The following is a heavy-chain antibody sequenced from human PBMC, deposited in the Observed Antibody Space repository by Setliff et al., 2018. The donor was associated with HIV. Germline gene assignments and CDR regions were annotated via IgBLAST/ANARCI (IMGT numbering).Heavy chain of an antibody. J-gene: IGHJ4*02. CDR1: GGSFSEYY. V-gene: IGHV4-34*01. Sequence: SETLSLTCAVYGGSFSEYYWSWIRQSPGKGLEWIGEISHSGSTHYNPPLKSRATISVDTSKNQFSLKLSSVTAADTAVYYCGRQVPVPGVAVTPIDYWGQGTLVTVSS. CDR2: ISHSGST. CDR3: GRQVPVPGVAVTPIDY. D-gene: IGHD3-22*01.